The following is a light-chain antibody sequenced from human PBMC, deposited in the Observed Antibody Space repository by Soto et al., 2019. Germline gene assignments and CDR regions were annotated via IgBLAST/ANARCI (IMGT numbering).Light chain of an antibody. CDR2: GAS. Sequence: EIVLTQSPGTLSLSPGDRATLSCRASQSVGSNYLAWYQQKPGQAPRLLIYGASNRATGIPDTVSGSGSGTDITLTISRLEPEDFAVYYCQQYGSAPSTCGGGTKVEIK. J-gene: IGKJ4*01. CDR3: QQYGSAPST. CDR1: QSVGSNY. V-gene: IGKV3-20*01.